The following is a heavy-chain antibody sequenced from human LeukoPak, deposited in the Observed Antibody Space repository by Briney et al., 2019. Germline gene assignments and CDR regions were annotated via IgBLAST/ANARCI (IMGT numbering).Heavy chain of an antibody. CDR2: MSSSDDGR. CDR3: AREGGSGWYSGWFDP. CDR1: GFSFSSYA. J-gene: IGHJ5*02. Sequence: GGSLRLSCATSGFSFSSYAMSWVRQAPGKGLEWVSAMSSSDDGRYYAASVRGRFTISRDTSRSTLYLQMNSLRAEDTALYYCAREGGSGWYSGWFDPWGQGTLVTVSS. V-gene: IGHV3-23*01. D-gene: IGHD6-19*01.